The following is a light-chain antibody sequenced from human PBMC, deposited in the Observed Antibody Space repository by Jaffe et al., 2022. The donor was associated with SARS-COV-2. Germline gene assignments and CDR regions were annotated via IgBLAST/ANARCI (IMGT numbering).Light chain of an antibody. CDR3: QQYNSSPWT. Sequence: DIQMTQSPSTLSASVGDTVTITCRTSQSISSWLAWYQQSPGKAPKLLIHKASSLESGVPSRFSGSGSGTDFTLTISSLQPDDFATYYCQQYNSSPWTFGQGTKVVI. J-gene: IGKJ1*01. V-gene: IGKV1-5*03. CDR1: QSISSW. CDR2: KAS.